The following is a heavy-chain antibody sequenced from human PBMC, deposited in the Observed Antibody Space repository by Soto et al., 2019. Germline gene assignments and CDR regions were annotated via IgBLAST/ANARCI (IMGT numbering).Heavy chain of an antibody. Sequence: GGSLRLSCAAPAFTFSDYAMNWVRQAPGKGLEWVSQITAGGNTYYADSVKGRFTISRDNSKNTLYLQMNSLRAEDTAVYYCAKGPTATTTRADYWGQGILVTVSS. CDR2: ITAGGNT. CDR3: AKGPTATTTRADY. D-gene: IGHD1-1*01. V-gene: IGHV3-23*01. CDR1: AFTFSDYA. J-gene: IGHJ4*02.